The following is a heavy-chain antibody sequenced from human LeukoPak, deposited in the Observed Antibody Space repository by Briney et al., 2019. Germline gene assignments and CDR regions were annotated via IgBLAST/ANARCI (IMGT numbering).Heavy chain of an antibody. V-gene: IGHV4-59*01. CDR3: ARGNSSGWYEYYFDY. CDR2: IYYSGST. Sequence: SETLSLTCTVSGGSISSYYWSWIRQSPGKGLEWIGYIYYSGSTNYNPSLKSRVTISVDTSKNQFSLKLSSVTAADTAVYYCARGNSSGWYEYYFDYWGQGTLVTVSS. J-gene: IGHJ4*02. D-gene: IGHD6-19*01. CDR1: GGSISSYY.